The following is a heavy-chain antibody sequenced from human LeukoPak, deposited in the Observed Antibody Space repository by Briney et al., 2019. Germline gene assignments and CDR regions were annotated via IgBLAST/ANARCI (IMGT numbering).Heavy chain of an antibody. J-gene: IGHJ4*02. CDR2: INQDGGTR. CDR3: ARDMKGNLDY. V-gene: IGHV3-7*01. D-gene: IGHD3-16*01. Sequence: GGSLRLSCAASGFTFSNTWMAWVRQAPGKGLEWVANINQDGGTRQYADSVRGRFPISRDNAKNSLYLEMNSLRAEDTGLYHCARDMKGNLDYWGQGTLVTVSS. CDR1: GFTFSNTW.